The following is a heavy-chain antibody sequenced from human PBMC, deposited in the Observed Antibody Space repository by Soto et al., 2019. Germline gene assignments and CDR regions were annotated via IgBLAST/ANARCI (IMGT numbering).Heavy chain of an antibody. Sequence: SETLSLTCTVSGGSISSGDYYWSWIRQPPGKGLEWIGYIYYSGSTYYNPSRKSRVTISVDTSKNQFSLKLSPVTAEDTAVYYCAGRLSSENDYGDYSYYYYYGMDVWGQGTTVTVSS. V-gene: IGHV4-30-4*01. D-gene: IGHD4-17*01. J-gene: IGHJ6*02. CDR3: AGRLSSENDYGDYSYYYYYGMDV. CDR1: GGSISSGDYY. CDR2: IYYSGST.